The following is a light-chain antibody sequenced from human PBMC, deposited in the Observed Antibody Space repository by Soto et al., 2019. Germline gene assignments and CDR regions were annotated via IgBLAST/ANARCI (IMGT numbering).Light chain of an antibody. CDR1: QGIRND. V-gene: IGKV1-39*01. J-gene: IGKJ3*01. Sequence: IQMTQSPSSLSASVGDRVTITCRASQGIRNDLGWYQQKPGKAPKLLIYEASSLESGVPSRFSGSGSGTDFTLTISSLQPEDSATYYCQQSYSTPPFTFGPGTRVDI. CDR2: EAS. CDR3: QQSYSTPPFT.